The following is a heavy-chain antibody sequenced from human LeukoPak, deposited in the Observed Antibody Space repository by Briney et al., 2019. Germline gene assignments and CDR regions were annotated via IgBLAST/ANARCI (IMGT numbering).Heavy chain of an antibody. Sequence: GGSLRLSCAASGFTFSDYYMSWIRQAPGKGLEWVSYISSSGSTIYYADSVKGRFTISRDNAKNSLYLQMNSRRAEDTAVYYCARLHPDIVVVPAAIRGDYWGQGTLVTVSS. CDR3: ARLHPDIVVVPAAIRGDY. J-gene: IGHJ4*02. D-gene: IGHD2-2*01. CDR2: ISSSGSTI. V-gene: IGHV3-11*04. CDR1: GFTFSDYY.